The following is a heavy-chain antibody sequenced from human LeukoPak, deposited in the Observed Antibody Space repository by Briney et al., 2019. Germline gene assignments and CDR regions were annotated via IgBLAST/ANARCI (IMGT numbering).Heavy chain of an antibody. CDR3: AGYDILTGPSVY. Sequence: RASVKASCKASGGTFSSYAISWVRQAPGQGLEWMGRIIPILGIANYAQKFQGRVTITADKSTSTAYMELSSLRSEDTAVYYCAGYDILTGPSVYWGQGTLVTVSS. J-gene: IGHJ4*02. CDR1: GGTFSSYA. CDR2: IIPILGIA. V-gene: IGHV1-69*04. D-gene: IGHD3-9*01.